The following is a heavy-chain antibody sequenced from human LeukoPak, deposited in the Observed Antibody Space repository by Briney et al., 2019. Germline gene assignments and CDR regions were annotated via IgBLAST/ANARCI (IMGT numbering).Heavy chain of an antibody. CDR1: GGSISSYY. Sequence: SETLSLTCTVSGGSISSYYWSWIRQPPGKGLEWIGYIYYSGSTNYNPSLKSRVTISVDTSKNQFSLKLSSVTAADTAVYYCARTAWAAGANYFDYWGQGTLVTVSS. CDR2: IYYSGST. V-gene: IGHV4-59*08. CDR3: ARTAWAAGANYFDY. J-gene: IGHJ4*02. D-gene: IGHD2-21*02.